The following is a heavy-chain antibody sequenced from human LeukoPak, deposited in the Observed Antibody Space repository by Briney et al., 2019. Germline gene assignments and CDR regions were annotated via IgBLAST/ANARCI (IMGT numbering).Heavy chain of an antibody. J-gene: IGHJ4*02. V-gene: IGHV1-2*02. D-gene: IGHD3-10*01. Sequence: ASVKVSCKASGYTFTGYYMHWVRQAPGQGLEWRGWINPNSGGTNYAQNFQGRVTMTRDTSISTAYMELSRLRSDDTAFYYCARESTEGSGTPSFDYWGQGTLVTVSS. CDR3: ARESTEGSGTPSFDY. CDR1: GYTFTGYY. CDR2: INPNSGGT.